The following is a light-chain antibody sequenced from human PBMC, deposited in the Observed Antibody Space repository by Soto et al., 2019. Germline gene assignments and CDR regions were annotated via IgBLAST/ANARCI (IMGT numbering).Light chain of an antibody. CDR1: QSVSSY. J-gene: IGKJ1*01. V-gene: IGKV3-20*01. Sequence: EIVLTQSPGTLSLSPGERATLSCRASQSVSSYLAWYQQKPGQAPRPLIYSASSRATGIPDRFSGSGSGADYTLTISRLEPEDSAMYYCQQYGYSFWTFGHGTKVDIK. CDR2: SAS. CDR3: QQYGYSFWT.